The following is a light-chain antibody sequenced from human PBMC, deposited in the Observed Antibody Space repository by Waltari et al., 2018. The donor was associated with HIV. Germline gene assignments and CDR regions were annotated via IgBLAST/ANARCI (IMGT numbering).Light chain of an antibody. CDR2: RND. CDR1: SENIGYQG. V-gene: IGLV10-54*01. Sequence: QAGLTQLPSVSKGLKQTATLTCAGQSENIGYQGVAWVQQHQGHPPKPLSYRNDDRPSGVSERFSTSRSGNTAFLTITELQPEDETDYFCSAWDSSLGAWVFGGGTRLTVL. J-gene: IGLJ3*02. CDR3: SAWDSSLGAWV.